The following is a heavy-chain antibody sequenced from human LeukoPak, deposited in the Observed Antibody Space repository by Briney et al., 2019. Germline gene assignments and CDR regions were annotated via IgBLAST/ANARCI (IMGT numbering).Heavy chain of an antibody. V-gene: IGHV3-30*12. Sequence: GGSLRLSCAATGFIFSHYGMHWVRQAPGKGLEWVAVIWSDATNRFYATSVKGRFTISRDNFQNTVFLEMHSLRVEDTAIYYCARDAQRGFDYSNSLRYWGHGTLVTVSS. CDR2: IWSDATNR. D-gene: IGHD4-11*01. CDR3: ARDAQRGFDYSNSLRY. CDR1: GFIFSHYG. J-gene: IGHJ4*01.